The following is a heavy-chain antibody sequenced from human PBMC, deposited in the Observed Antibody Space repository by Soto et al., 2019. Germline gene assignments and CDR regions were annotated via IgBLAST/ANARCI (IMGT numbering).Heavy chain of an antibody. D-gene: IGHD3-10*01. CDR1: GSILSTYA. CDR3: ARGGADHYNYGMDV. Sequence: GRLRRTGTASGSILSTYAMTWVRQAPGRGLDWGSAMNGAATSTSYEDSVNGRFTTSRDNSQNTLYLQINTLRPEDTAVYFCARGGADHYNYGMDVWGQGTTVTVYS. CDR2: MNGAATST. V-gene: IGHV3-23*01. J-gene: IGHJ6*02.